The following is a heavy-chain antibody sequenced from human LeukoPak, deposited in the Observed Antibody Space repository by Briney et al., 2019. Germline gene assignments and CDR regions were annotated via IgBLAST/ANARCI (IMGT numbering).Heavy chain of an antibody. CDR3: ARSGGDDVVWSGPVGWFDP. J-gene: IGHJ5*02. V-gene: IGHV3-30*03. Sequence: GGSLRLSCAASGFTFSSYGMHWVRQAPGKGLEWVAVISYDGSNKYYADSVKGRFTISRDNSKNTLYLQMNSLRAEDTAVYYCARSGGDDVVWSGPVGWFDPWGQGTLVTVSS. CDR2: ISYDGSNK. CDR1: GFTFSSYG. D-gene: IGHD3-3*01.